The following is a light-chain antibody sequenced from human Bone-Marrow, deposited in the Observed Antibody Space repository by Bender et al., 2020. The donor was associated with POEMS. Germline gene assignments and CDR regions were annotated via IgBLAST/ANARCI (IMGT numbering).Light chain of an antibody. Sequence: SYELTQPPSVSVSPGQTASITCSGDDLGDKYVAWYQQKPGQSPVLVIYQDTKRPSGNPERFSGSNSGNTATLTISGTQAMDEADYYCQAWDTYSVIFGGGTKLTVL. CDR3: QAWDTYSVI. CDR2: QDT. J-gene: IGLJ2*01. V-gene: IGLV3-1*01. CDR1: DLGDKY.